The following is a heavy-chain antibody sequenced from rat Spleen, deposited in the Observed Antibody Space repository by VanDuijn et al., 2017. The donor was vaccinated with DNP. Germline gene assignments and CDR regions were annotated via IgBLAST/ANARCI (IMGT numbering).Heavy chain of an antibody. CDR2: IWSGGST. V-gene: IGHV2S13*01. CDR3: NRNDFGQPGVS. J-gene: IGHJ2*01. CDR1: GFSLTTNA. Sequence: QVQLKESGPGLVQPSQTLSLTCTVSGFSLTTNAVHWVRQPPGKGLEWVGVIWSGGSTDYNSALKSRLSISRDTSKSQVFLTVNSLQTEDTGIYYCNRNDFGQPGVSWGQGVMVTVSS. D-gene: IGHD4-4*01.